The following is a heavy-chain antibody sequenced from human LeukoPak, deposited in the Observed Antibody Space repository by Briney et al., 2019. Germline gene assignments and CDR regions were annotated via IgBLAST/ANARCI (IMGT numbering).Heavy chain of an antibody. Sequence: ASVKVSCKXSGYTFTGYYMHWVRQAPGQGLEWMGRINPNSGGTNYAQKFQGRVTMTRDTSISTAHMELSRLRSDDTAVYYCARDPVYYDSSGYNDAFDIWGQGTMVTVSS. CDR2: INPNSGGT. D-gene: IGHD3-22*01. CDR3: ARDPVYYDSSGYNDAFDI. CDR1: GYTFTGYY. V-gene: IGHV1-2*06. J-gene: IGHJ3*02.